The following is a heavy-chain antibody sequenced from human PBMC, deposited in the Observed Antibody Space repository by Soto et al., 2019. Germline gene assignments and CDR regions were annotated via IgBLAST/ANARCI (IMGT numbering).Heavy chain of an antibody. V-gene: IGHV3-23*01. CDR3: AKRPGEWLLLGYYFDY. CDR2: ISGSGGST. CDR1: GFTFSSYA. Sequence: GGSLRLSCAASGFTFSSYAMSWVRQAPGKGLEWVSAISGSGGSTYYADSVKGRFTISRDNSKNTLYLQMNSLRAEDTAVYYCAKRPGEWLLLGYYFDYWGQGTLVTVSS. D-gene: IGHD3-22*01. J-gene: IGHJ4*02.